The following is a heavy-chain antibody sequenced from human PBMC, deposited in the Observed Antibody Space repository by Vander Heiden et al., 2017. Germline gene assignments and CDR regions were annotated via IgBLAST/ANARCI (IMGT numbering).Heavy chain of an antibody. CDR1: AGSFSGSS. CDR3: ARSGPGKTIDY. J-gene: IGHJ4*02. V-gene: IGHV4-34*01. Sequence: QVQLQQWGAALLKPSETLSPTCAVYAGSFSGSSWSWIRQPPGQGLEWIGKSNHSGSTNYNPSLKSRVTISVDTSKSQFSLKLSSVTAADTAVYYCARSGPGKTIDYWGQGTLVTVSS. D-gene: IGHD3-10*01. CDR2: SNHSGST.